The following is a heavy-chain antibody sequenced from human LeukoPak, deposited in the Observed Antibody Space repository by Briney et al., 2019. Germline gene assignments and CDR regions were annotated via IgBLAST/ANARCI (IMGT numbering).Heavy chain of an antibody. Sequence: RAGGSLRLSCAASGFTFDDYGMTWVRQAPGRGLEWVSGLNWNGGSTGYADSVKGRFTISRDNAKNSLYLQMNSLRAEDTALYYCARDTDYYDSSGYFDYWGQGTLVTVSS. CDR2: LNWNGGST. D-gene: IGHD3-22*01. J-gene: IGHJ4*02. V-gene: IGHV3-20*04. CDR1: GFTFDDYG. CDR3: ARDTDYYDSSGYFDY.